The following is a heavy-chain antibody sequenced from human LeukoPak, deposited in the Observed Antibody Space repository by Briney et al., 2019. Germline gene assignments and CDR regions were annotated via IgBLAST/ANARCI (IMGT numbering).Heavy chain of an antibody. CDR2: INWNGGST. J-gene: IGHJ4*02. CDR3: ASKRWLQSSFDY. V-gene: IGHV3-20*04. D-gene: IGHD5-24*01. CDR1: GFTFDDYG. Sequence: GGSLRLSCAASGFTFDDYGMSWVRQAPGKGLEWVSGINWNGGSTGYADSVKGRFTISRDNAKNTLYLQMNNLRAEDTAVYYCASKRWLQSSFDYWGQGTLVTVSS.